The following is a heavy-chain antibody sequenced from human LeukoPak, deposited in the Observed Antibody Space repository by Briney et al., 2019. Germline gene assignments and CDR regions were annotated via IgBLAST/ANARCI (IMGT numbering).Heavy chain of an antibody. Sequence: GGSLGPSGAAPGLTLGSYSMNWVRKAPGRGLEWVSSISSSSSYIYYADSVKGRFTISRDNAKNSLYLQMNSLRAEDTAVYYCASQVVRGVDPDWWGQGTLVTVSS. CDR3: ASQVVRGVDPDW. D-gene: IGHD3-10*01. CDR1: GLTLGSYS. J-gene: IGHJ4*02. CDR2: ISSSSSYI. V-gene: IGHV3-21*01.